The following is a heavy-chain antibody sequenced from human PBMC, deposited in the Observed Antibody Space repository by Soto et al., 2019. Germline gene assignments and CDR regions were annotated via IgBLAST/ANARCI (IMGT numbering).Heavy chain of an antibody. D-gene: IGHD3-3*01. J-gene: IGHJ4*02. Sequence: GGSLRLSCSASGFTFSTNAMHWVRQVPGKGLEYVSGISSNGGSTYYSESVQGRFSISRDNSKNTLHLQMSSLRAEDTAIYYCVKDKPNTIFGVVNHFDFWGQGAQVTVSS. V-gene: IGHV3-64D*06. CDR3: VKDKPNTIFGVVNHFDF. CDR1: GFTFSTNA. CDR2: ISSNGGST.